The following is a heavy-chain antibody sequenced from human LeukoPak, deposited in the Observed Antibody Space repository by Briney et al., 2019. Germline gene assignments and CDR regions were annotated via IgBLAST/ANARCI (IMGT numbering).Heavy chain of an antibody. J-gene: IGHJ5*02. D-gene: IGHD2-2*01. CDR1: GGSISNYY. V-gene: IGHV4-4*07. Sequence: SETLSLTCTVSGGSISNYYWSWIRQPAGRGLEWIGRIYTSGSTHYNPSLKSRVTMSVATSKNQFSLKLSSVTAADTAVYYCARAGVDCSTTSCEGPNWFDPWGQGTLVTVSS. CDR2: IYTSGST. CDR3: ARAGVDCSTTSCEGPNWFDP.